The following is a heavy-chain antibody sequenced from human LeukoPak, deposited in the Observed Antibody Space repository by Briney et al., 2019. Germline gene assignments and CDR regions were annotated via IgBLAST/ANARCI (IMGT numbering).Heavy chain of an antibody. J-gene: IGHJ2*01. CDR2: IYFTGST. D-gene: IGHD4-17*01. Sequence: SETLSLTCTVSGGSISSYYWSWIRQAPGKGLEWIGYIYFTGSTNYNPSLKSRVTMSVDTSKNQFSLKLRSVTAADTAVYYCAKEYGADWYFDLWGRGTLVTVSS. CDR3: AKEYGADWYFDL. CDR1: GGSISSYY. V-gene: IGHV4-59*01.